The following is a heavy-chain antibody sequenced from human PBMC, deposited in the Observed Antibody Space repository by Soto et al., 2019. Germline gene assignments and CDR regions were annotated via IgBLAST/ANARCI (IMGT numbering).Heavy chain of an antibody. J-gene: IGHJ4*02. CDR1: GFTFSSYA. CDR2: ISGSGGST. Sequence: HPGGSLRLSCAAPGFTFSSYAMSWVRQAPGKGLEWVSAISGSGGSTYYADSVKGRFTISRDNSKNTLYLQMNSLRAEDTAVYYCALGWLAHGFDYWGQGTLVTVSS. CDR3: ALGWLAHGFDY. V-gene: IGHV3-23*01. D-gene: IGHD6-19*01.